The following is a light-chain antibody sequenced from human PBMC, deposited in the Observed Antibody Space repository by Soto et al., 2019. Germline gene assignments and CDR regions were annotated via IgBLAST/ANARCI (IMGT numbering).Light chain of an antibody. CDR3: QQYGSSPVT. Sequence: EIVLTQSPGTLSLSPGERATLSCRASQSVSSSYLAWYQQKPGQAPRLLIYGASSRATGIPDRFSGSGSGTDFTLTISRLEPEDFAVYSCQQYGSSPVTLGQGTKVEIK. J-gene: IGKJ1*01. V-gene: IGKV3-20*01. CDR1: QSVSSSY. CDR2: GAS.